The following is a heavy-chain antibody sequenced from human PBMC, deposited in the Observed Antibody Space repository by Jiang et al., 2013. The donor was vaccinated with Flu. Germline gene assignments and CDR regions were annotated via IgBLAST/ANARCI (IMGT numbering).Heavy chain of an antibody. V-gene: IGHV3-23*04. CDR1: GFTFRNYA. CDR3: AKGPYHYGSDLYYFDF. Sequence: VQLVESGGGLVQPGGSLSLSCAASGFTFRNYAMSWVRQAPGKGLEWVSALNGNGGSRYYADSVKGRFTVSRDNSKSTLYLQMSSLRAEDTAIYYCAKGPYHYGSDLYYFDFWGQGAPGHRLL. CDR2: LNGNGGSR. D-gene: IGHD3-10*01. J-gene: IGHJ4*02.